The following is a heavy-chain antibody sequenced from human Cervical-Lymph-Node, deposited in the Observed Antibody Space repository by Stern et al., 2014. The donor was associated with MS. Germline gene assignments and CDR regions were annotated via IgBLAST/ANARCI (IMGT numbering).Heavy chain of an antibody. J-gene: IGHJ4*02. CDR2: VSTDGNNE. CDR1: GFAFSIYA. D-gene: IGHD3-22*01. V-gene: IGHV3-30*04. Sequence: VQLVESGGAVVQPGRSLRLSCAASGFAFSIYAMNWVRQAPGKGLEWVAVVSTDGNNEYYGDSVKGRFTVSRDNSKNTLYLQMNSLRVEDTAVYFCASGYYDSSVYYYRGPDYWGQGTLVTVSS. CDR3: ASGYYDSSVYYYRGPDY.